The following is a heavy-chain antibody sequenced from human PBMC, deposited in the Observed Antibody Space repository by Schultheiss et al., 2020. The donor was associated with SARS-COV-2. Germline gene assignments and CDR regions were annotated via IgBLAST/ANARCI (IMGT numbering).Heavy chain of an antibody. CDR2: ISGSGGST. CDR3: ASCGASCHYYGMDV. D-gene: IGHD2-2*01. J-gene: IGHJ6*02. V-gene: IGHV3-23*01. CDR1: GFTFDTYA. Sequence: GGSLRLSCAASGFTFDTYAMHWVRQAPGKGLEWVSAISGSGGSTYYADSVKGRFTISRDNSKNTLYLQMNSLRAEDTAVYYCASCGASCHYYGMDVWGQGTTVTVSS.